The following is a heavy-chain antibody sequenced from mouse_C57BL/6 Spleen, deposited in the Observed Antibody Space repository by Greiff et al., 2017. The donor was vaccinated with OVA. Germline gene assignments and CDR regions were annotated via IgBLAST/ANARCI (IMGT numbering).Heavy chain of an antibody. Sequence: QVQLQQSGAELMKPGASVKLSCKATGYTFTGYWIEWVKQRPGHGLEWIGEILPGSGSTNYNEKFKGKATFTADTSSNTAYMQLSSLTTEDSAIYYGARRGNYYGSSSSPYYFDYWGQGTTLTVSS. J-gene: IGHJ2*01. V-gene: IGHV1-9*01. D-gene: IGHD1-1*01. CDR3: ARRGNYYGSSSSPYYFDY. CDR2: ILPGSGST. CDR1: GYTFTGYW.